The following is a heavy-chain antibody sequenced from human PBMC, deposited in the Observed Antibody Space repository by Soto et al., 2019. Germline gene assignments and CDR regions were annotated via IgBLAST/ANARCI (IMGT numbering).Heavy chain of an antibody. CDR1: GLTFEDYA. Sequence: LRLSCEASGLTFEDYAMHWIRQAPGKGLEWVAGINWNSGGTGYADSVKGRFTISRDNVNNSLHLEMSTLKAEDTAMYYCARGRGALTVISNWFDPWGQGTLVPVSP. V-gene: IGHV3-9*01. D-gene: IGHD2-21*01. CDR2: INWNSGGT. CDR3: ARGRGALTVISNWFDP. J-gene: IGHJ5*02.